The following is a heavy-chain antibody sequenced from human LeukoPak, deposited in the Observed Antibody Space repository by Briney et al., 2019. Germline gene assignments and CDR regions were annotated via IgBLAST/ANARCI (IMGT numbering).Heavy chain of an antibody. D-gene: IGHD3-10*01. CDR1: GYALSGYY. CDR2: INPNSGGT. CDR3: ARRRYGSGGEFDY. Sequence: ASVKVSCKASGYALSGYYMHWVRQAPGQGLEWMGWINPNSGGTNYAQKFQGRVTMTRDTSISTAYMELSRLKSDDTAVYYCARRRYGSGGEFDYWGQGTLVTVSS. J-gene: IGHJ4*02. V-gene: IGHV1-2*02.